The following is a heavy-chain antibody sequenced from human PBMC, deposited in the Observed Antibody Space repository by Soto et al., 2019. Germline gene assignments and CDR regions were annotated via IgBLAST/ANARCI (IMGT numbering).Heavy chain of an antibody. J-gene: IGHJ6*03. Sequence: GESLKISCKGSGYSFTSYWIGWVRQMPGKGLEWMGIIYPGDSDTRYSPSFQGQVTISADKSISTAYLQWSSLKASDTAMYYCARKKQLWNPYYYYYYMDVWGKGTTVTVSS. CDR2: IYPGDSDT. CDR3: ARKKQLWNPYYYYYYMDV. CDR1: GYSFTSYW. D-gene: IGHD5-18*01. V-gene: IGHV5-51*01.